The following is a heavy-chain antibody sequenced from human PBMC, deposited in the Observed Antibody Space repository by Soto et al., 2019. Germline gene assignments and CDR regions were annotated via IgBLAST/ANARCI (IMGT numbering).Heavy chain of an antibody. Sequence: GASVKVSCKVSGYTLTELSMHWVRQAPGKGLEWMGGFDPEDGETIYAQKFQGRVTMTEDTSTDTAYMELSSLRSEDTAVYYCATGGDYVWGSYRSHWFDPWGQGTLVTVSS. J-gene: IGHJ5*02. CDR1: GYTLTELS. V-gene: IGHV1-24*01. D-gene: IGHD3-16*02. CDR2: FDPEDGET. CDR3: ATGGDYVWGSYRSHWFDP.